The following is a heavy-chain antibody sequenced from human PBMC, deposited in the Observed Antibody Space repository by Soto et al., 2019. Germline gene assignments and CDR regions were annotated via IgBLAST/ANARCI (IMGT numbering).Heavy chain of an antibody. D-gene: IGHD5-12*01. V-gene: IGHV1-69*13. CDR2: IFPMYGTP. J-gene: IGHJ3*02. Sequence: SVKVSCKASGGAFSRYAISWVRQAPGQGLEWVGGIFPMYGTPVYAQKLQGRVTLTADEATTTAYMELSGLRYEDTAFYYCGRAYEYKILEFAVLDIWGQGTMVTVSS. CDR3: GRAYEYKILEFAVLDI. CDR1: GGAFSRYA.